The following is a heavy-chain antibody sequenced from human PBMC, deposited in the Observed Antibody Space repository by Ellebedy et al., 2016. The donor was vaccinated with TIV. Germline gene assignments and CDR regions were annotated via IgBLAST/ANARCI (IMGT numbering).Heavy chain of an antibody. CDR3: KTDNWNGDFDY. J-gene: IGHJ4*02. CDR2: IRSQAYAGTT. Sequence: GGSLRLSXKASGFAFGDHDLSWFRLAPGKGLEWVGFIRSQAYAGTTEFAASVKGRFTISRDDSKSIAYLQMNSLRTEDTAVYYCKTDNWNGDFDYWGQGTLVTVSS. CDR1: GFAFGDHD. D-gene: IGHD1-20*01. V-gene: IGHV3-49*03.